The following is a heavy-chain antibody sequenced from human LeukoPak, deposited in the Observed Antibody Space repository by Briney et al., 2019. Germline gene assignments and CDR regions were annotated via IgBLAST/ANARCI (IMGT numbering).Heavy chain of an antibody. CDR3: ASPLGIVGATQKFGYFDY. V-gene: IGHV1-2*02. Sequence: ASVKVSCKASGYTFTGYYMHWVRQAPGQGLEWMGWINPNSGGTNYAQKFQGRVTMTRDTSISTAYMELSRLRSDDTAVYYCASPLGIVGATQKFGYFDYWGQGTLVTVSS. D-gene: IGHD1-26*01. CDR2: INPNSGGT. J-gene: IGHJ4*02. CDR1: GYTFTGYY.